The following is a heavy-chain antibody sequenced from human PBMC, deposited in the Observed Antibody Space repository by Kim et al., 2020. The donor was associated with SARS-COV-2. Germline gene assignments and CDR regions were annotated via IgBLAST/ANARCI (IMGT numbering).Heavy chain of an antibody. V-gene: IGHV3-13*04. Sequence: GGSLRLSCAASGFTFSSYDMHWVRQVTGKGLEWVAGICTDGNTYYPGSVKGRFTISRENAKNSLYLQMNSLIAGDTAIYYCAIGVRSNCRAPDNDAFDI. J-gene: IGHJ3*02. D-gene: IGHD4-4*01. CDR3: AIGVRSNCRAPDNDAFDI. CDR2: ICTDGNT. CDR1: GFTFSSYD.